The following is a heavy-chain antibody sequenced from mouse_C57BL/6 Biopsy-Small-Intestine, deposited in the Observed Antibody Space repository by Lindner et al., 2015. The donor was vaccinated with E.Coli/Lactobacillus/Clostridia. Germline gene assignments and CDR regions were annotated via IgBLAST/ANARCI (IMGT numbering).Heavy chain of an antibody. D-gene: IGHD3-1*01. CDR2: IKPNDGTT. V-gene: IGHV1-39*01. Sequence: VQLQESGPELVKPGASVKISCKASGYSFTDYNMNWVKQSNGKSLEWIGVIKPNDGTTSYNQKFKGKATLTIDQSSSTGYMQLNSLTSEDSAVYYCVRGFGKAMDYWGQGTSVTVSS. J-gene: IGHJ4*01. CDR1: GYSFTDYN. CDR3: VRGFGKAMDY.